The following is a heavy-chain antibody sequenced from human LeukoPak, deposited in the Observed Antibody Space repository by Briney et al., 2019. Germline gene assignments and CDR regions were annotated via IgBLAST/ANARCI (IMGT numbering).Heavy chain of an antibody. CDR1: GGSISSSSSY. D-gene: IGHD1-26*01. CDR3: ARVSEKWELYFDY. V-gene: IGHV4-39*07. CDR2: IYYSGST. Sequence: PSETLSLTCTVSGGSISSSSSYWGWIRQPPGKGLEWIGSIYYSGSTSYNPSLKSRVTISLDTSKNQFSLKLSSVTAADTAVYYCARVSEKWELYFDYWGQGTLVTVSS. J-gene: IGHJ4*02.